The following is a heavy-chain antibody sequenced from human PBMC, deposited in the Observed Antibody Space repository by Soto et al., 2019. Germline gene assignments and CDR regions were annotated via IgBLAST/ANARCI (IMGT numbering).Heavy chain of an antibody. CDR3: AREDDYGDKIIDY. J-gene: IGHJ4*02. D-gene: IGHD4-17*01. CDR2: ISSSSSTI. V-gene: IGHV3-48*01. Sequence: PGGSLRLSCAASGFTFSSYSMNWVRQAPGKGLEWVSYISSSSSTIYYADSVKGRFTISRDNAKNSLYLQMNSLRAEDTAVYYCAREDDYGDKIIDYWGQGTLVTVSS. CDR1: GFTFSSYS.